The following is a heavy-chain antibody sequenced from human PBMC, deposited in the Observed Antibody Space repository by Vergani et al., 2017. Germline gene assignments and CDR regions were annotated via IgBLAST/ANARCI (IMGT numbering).Heavy chain of an antibody. CDR3: ARSNGYCSSTSCYTDNWFDP. D-gene: IGHD2-2*02. CDR1: GYSFTSYW. J-gene: IGHJ5*02. V-gene: IGHV5-51*03. Sequence: EVQLVQSGAEVKKPGESLKISCKGSGYSFTSYWIGWVRQMPVKGLEWMGIIYPGESDTRYSPSFQGLVTIPADKSISTAYLQWSSLKASDTAMYYCARSNGYCSSTSCYTDNWFDPWGQGTLVTVSS. CDR2: IYPGESDT.